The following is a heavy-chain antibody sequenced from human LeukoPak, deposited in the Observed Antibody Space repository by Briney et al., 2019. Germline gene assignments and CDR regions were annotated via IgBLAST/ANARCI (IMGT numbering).Heavy chain of an antibody. CDR1: GFTFNKYG. CDR2: IWYDGSNK. V-gene: IGHV3-33*01. J-gene: IGHJ4*02. Sequence: PGGSLRLSCEASGFTFNKYGMHWVRQVPGRGLEWVALIWYDGSNKYYADSVKGRFIISRDNSKNTHYLQMNGLRSEDTAIYYCARAGLGASSDVWGQGTLVTVSS. D-gene: IGHD1-26*01. CDR3: ARAGLGASSDV.